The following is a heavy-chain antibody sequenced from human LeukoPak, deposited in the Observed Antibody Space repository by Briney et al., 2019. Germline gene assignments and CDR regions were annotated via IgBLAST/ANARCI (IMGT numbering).Heavy chain of an antibody. CDR3: ARVRTRRRYFDWLLSPNWFDP. CDR1: GGSFSGYY. J-gene: IGHJ5*02. CDR2: INHSGST. V-gene: IGHV4-34*01. Sequence: PSETLSLTCAVYGGSFSGYYCSWIRQPPGKGLEWIGEINHSGSTNYNPSLKSRVTISVDTSKNQFSLKLSSVTAADTAVYYCARVRTRRRYFDWLLSPNWFDPWGQGTTVTVSS. D-gene: IGHD3-9*01.